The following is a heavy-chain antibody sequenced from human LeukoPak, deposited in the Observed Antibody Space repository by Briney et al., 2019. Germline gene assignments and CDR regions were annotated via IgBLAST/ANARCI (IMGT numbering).Heavy chain of an antibody. J-gene: IGHJ6*02. CDR2: INHSGST. Sequence: SETLSLTCAVYGGSFSGYYWSWIRQPPGKGLEWIGEINHSGSTNYNPSLKSRVTISVDTSKNQFSLKLSSVTAADTAVYYCARNSWTGYYRSGYYYGMDVWGQGTTVTVSS. CDR3: ARNSWTGYYRSGYYYGMDV. CDR1: GGSFSGYY. D-gene: IGHD3/OR15-3a*01. V-gene: IGHV4-34*01.